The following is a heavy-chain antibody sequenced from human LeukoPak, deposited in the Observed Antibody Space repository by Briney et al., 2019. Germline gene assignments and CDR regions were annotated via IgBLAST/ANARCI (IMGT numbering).Heavy chain of an antibody. Sequence: GGSLRLSCAASGFTFSSYVMSWVRQAPGKGLEWISAISGSGGSTYYADSVKGRFTISRDNSKNTLYLQMNSLRAEDTAVYYCAKDWRRGYSYGFDYWGQGTLVTVSS. V-gene: IGHV3-23*01. CDR2: ISGSGGST. J-gene: IGHJ4*02. CDR3: AKDWRRGYSYGFDY. D-gene: IGHD5-18*01. CDR1: GFTFSSYV.